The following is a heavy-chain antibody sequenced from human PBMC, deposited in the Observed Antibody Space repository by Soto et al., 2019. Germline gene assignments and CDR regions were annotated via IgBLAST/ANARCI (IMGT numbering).Heavy chain of an antibody. J-gene: IGHJ6*02. CDR3: ARGRIRRYFDWLRDYYYYGMDV. D-gene: IGHD3-9*01. V-gene: IGHV4-34*01. Sequence: SETLSLTCAVYGGSFSGYYWSWIRQPPGKGLEWIGEINHSGSTNYNPSLKSRVTISVDTSKNQFSLKLSSVTAADTAVYYCARGRIRRYFDWLRDYYYYGMDVWGQGTTVTAP. CDR1: GGSFSGYY. CDR2: INHSGST.